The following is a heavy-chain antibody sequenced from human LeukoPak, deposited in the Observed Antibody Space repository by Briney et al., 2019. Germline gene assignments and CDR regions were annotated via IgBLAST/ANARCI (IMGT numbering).Heavy chain of an antibody. D-gene: IGHD3-22*01. Sequence: GGSLRLSCAAFGFTFSSYSMNWVRQAPGKGLEWVSSISSSSSYIYYADSVKGRFTISRDNAKNSLYLQMNSLRAEDTAVYYCARDFPMIVVVNAFDIWGQGTMVTVSS. CDR1: GFTFSSYS. J-gene: IGHJ3*02. CDR2: ISSSSSYI. CDR3: ARDFPMIVVVNAFDI. V-gene: IGHV3-21*01.